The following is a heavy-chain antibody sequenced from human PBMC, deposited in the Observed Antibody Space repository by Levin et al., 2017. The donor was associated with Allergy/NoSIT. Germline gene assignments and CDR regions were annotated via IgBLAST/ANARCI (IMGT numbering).Heavy chain of an antibody. CDR3: ARSSSLEYFDP. D-gene: IGHD3-3*01. CDR1: CGSIISTNYY. CDR2: IYYTGSS. V-gene: IGHV4-39*02. J-gene: IGHJ5*02. Sequence: SQTLSLTCTVSCGSIISTNYYWGWIRQPPGKGLEWIGSIYYTGSSHYNPSLKSRVTISVDTSKDHFSLNLTSVTAADTAVYFCARSSSLEYFDPWGQGTLVTVSS.